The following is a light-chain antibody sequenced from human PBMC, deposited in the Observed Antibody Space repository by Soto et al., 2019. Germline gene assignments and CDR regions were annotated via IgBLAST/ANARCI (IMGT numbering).Light chain of an antibody. J-gene: IGLJ7*01. CDR3: SSYTTSSTIV. Sequence: QSALTQPPSASGSPGQSVTISCTGTSSDVGGYNYVSWYQQHPGKAPKLMIYEVSNRPSGVSTRFSGSKSGITASLTISGLQAEDEADYYCSSYTTSSTIVFGGGTQLTVL. CDR1: SSDVGGYNY. V-gene: IGLV2-14*01. CDR2: EVS.